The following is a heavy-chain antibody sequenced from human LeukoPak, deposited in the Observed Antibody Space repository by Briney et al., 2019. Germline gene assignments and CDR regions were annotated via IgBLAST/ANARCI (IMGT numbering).Heavy chain of an antibody. CDR3: ARTIVGAMADY. V-gene: IGHV3-33*08. D-gene: IGHD1-26*01. CDR2: IWYDGSNK. Sequence: GGSLRLSCAASGFTSSNCGMHWVRQAPGKGLEWVAVIWYDGSNKYYADSVKGRFTISRDNSKNTLYLQMNSLRAEDTAVYYCARTIVGAMADYWGQGTLVTVSS. CDR1: GFTSSNCG. J-gene: IGHJ4*02.